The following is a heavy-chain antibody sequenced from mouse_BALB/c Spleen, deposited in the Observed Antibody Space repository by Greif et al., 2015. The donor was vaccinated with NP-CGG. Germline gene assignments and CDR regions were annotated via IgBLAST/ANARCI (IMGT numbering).Heavy chain of an antibody. CDR3: ARDYYGYDWFAY. V-gene: IGHV3-6*02. Sequence: EVQLQESGPGLVKPSQSLSLTCSVTGYSITSGYYWNWIRQFPGNKLEWMGYISYDGSNNYNPSLKNRISITRDTSKNQFFLKLNSVTTEDTATYYCARDYYGYDWFAYWGQGTLVTVSA. J-gene: IGHJ3*01. CDR1: GYSITSGYY. D-gene: IGHD1-2*01. CDR2: ISYDGSN.